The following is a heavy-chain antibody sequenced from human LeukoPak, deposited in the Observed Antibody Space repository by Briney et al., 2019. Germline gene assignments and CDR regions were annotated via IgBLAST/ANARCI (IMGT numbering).Heavy chain of an antibody. Sequence: PGGSLRLSCAGSGFTFSSYGMHWVRQAPGKGLEWVAVISYDGSNKYYADSVKGRFTISGDNSKNTLYLQMNSLRAEDTAVYFCARDIGIGSYYGNYYFDYWGQGTLVTVSS. CDR3: ARDIGIGSYYGNYYFDY. V-gene: IGHV3-30*03. CDR1: GFTFSSYG. D-gene: IGHD1-26*01. CDR2: ISYDGSNK. J-gene: IGHJ4*02.